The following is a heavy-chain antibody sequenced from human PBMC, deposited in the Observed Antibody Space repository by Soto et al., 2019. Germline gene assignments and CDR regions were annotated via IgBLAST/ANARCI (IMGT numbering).Heavy chain of an antibody. CDR2: IKQDGSEK. Sequence: EVQLVESGGGLVQPGGSLRLSCAASGFAFSRYWMSWVRQAPGKGLEWVANIKQDGSEKYYVDSVKGRFTISRDNVNNSLSLQMNSLRAEDTAVYHCARGGNSFGYWGQGTLVTVSS. J-gene: IGHJ4*02. CDR1: GFAFSRYW. V-gene: IGHV3-7*01. CDR3: ARGGNSFGY. D-gene: IGHD5-18*01.